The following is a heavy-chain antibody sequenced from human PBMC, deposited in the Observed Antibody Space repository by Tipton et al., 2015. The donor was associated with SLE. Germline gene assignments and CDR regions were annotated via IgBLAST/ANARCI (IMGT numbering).Heavy chain of an antibody. CDR2: IADTGSP. CDR1: GGSLSGFH. D-gene: IGHD6-19*01. Sequence: TLSLTCAVYGGSLSGFHWTWTRQPPGQGLEWIGEIADTGSPHYNPSLQSRVTIPLDTSKSQFSLIRNSLTPADTAVYYCARGPFQRWPPGAYWGQGTLVTVSS. CDR3: ARGPFQRWPPGAY. J-gene: IGHJ4*02. V-gene: IGHV4-34*01.